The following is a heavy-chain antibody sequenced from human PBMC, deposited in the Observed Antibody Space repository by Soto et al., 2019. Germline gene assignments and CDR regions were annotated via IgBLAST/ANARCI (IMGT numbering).Heavy chain of an antibody. V-gene: IGHV4-34*01. CDR1: GGSFSGYY. Sequence: PSETLSLTCAVYGGSFSGYYWSWVRQSPGKGLEWIGEITHSGSTNYNPSLKSRVTISEDTSKNQFSLKLSSVTAADTAVYYCARHTPAISISDHWGQGTLVTVSS. CDR3: ARHTPAISISDH. D-gene: IGHD2-15*01. J-gene: IGHJ4*02. CDR2: ITHSGST.